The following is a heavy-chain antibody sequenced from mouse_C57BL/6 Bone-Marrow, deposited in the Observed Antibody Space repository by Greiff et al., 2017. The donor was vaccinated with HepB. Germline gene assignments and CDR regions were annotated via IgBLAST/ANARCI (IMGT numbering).Heavy chain of an antibody. Sequence: EVKLVESGGGLVQPGGSLSLSCAASGFTFTDYYMSWVRQPPGKALEWLGFIRNKANGYTTEYSTSVKGRFTISRDNSQSILYLQMNALRAEDSATYYCANLYGNYGAYWGQETLVTVSA. J-gene: IGHJ3*01. D-gene: IGHD2-1*01. V-gene: IGHV7-3*01. CDR1: GFTFTDYY. CDR3: ANLYGNYGAY. CDR2: IRNKANGYTT.